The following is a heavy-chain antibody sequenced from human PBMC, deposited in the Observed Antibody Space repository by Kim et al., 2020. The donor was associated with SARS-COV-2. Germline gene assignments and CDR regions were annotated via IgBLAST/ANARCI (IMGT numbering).Heavy chain of an antibody. D-gene: IGHD3-3*01. Sequence: GGSLRLSCAASGFTFSSYAMHWVRQAPGKGLEWVAVISYDGSNKYYADSVKGRFTISRDNSKNTLYLQMNSLRAEDTAVYYCATPQREICSGYSFDYWGQGTLVTVSS. CDR1: GFTFSSYA. CDR2: ISYDGSNK. V-gene: IGHV3-30-3*01. J-gene: IGHJ4*02. CDR3: ATPQREICSGYSFDY.